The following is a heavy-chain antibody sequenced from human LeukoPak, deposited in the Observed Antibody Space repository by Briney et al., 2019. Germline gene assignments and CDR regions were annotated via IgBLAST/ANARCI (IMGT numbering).Heavy chain of an antibody. J-gene: IGHJ4*02. Sequence: GGSLGLSCAASGFTFDDYAMHWVRQAPGRGLEWVSAISGSGGSTYYADSVKGRFTISRDNSKNTLYLQMNSLRAEDTAVYYCAKPFPYSSSGYPRSKFDYWGQGTLVTVSS. V-gene: IGHV3-23*01. CDR2: ISGSGGST. D-gene: IGHD3-22*01. CDR1: GFTFDDYA. CDR3: AKPFPYSSSGYPRSKFDY.